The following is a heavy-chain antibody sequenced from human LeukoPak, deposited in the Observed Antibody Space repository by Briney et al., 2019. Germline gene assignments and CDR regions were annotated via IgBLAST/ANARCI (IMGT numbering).Heavy chain of an antibody. J-gene: IGHJ4*02. D-gene: IGHD3-22*01. CDR2: MNPNSDNT. CDR3: ARDYDSSGHYAIDY. Sequence: GASVKVSCKASGYTFTSYDINWVRQATGQGLEWMGWMNPNSDNTGYARKFQGRVTITRNTSISTAYMELSSLRSEDTAVYYCARDYDSSGHYAIDYWGQGTLVTVSS. CDR1: GYTFTSYD. V-gene: IGHV1-8*01.